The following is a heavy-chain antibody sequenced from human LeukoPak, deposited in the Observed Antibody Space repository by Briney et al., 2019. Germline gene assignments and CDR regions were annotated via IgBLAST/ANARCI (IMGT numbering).Heavy chain of an antibody. CDR3: ARHEGYCSSTSCYIAHTDY. Sequence: PSETLSLTCAVSGYSIRSGYYWGWIRPPPGKGLEWIGNIYHSGRTYYNPSLKSRVTISVDTSKNQCSLKLSSVTAADTAVYYCARHEGYCSSTSCYIAHTDYWGQGTLVTVSS. CDR1: GYSIRSGYY. CDR2: IYHSGRT. J-gene: IGHJ4*02. V-gene: IGHV4-38-2*01. D-gene: IGHD2-2*02.